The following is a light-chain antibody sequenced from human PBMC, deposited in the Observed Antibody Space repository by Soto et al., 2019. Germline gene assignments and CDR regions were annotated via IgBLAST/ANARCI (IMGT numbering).Light chain of an antibody. CDR3: QVYGKSRWT. V-gene: IGKV3-20*01. Sequence: IVLTQSPGTLSLSPGDSATLSCRASQTVISDYLAWYQQTPGQAPRLLIYGASSRATDTPDRFSGRGSGTDFSLTISRLEPGDFAVYYSQVYGKSRWTFGQGIKVDIX. J-gene: IGKJ1*01. CDR2: GAS. CDR1: QTVISDY.